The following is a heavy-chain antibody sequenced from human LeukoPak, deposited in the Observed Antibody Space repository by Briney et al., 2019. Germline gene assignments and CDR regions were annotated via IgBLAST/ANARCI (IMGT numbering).Heavy chain of an antibody. Sequence: AGSLRLSCVASGFTFSNAWMCWVRQAPGQGLEWVGRIKSKPDGGTTDYAAPVKGRFTMSRDDSKNTLYLQMTSLKTEDTAVYYSRKAPSAIDIWGQGTMVTVSS. V-gene: IGHV3-15*05. CDR2: IKSKPDGGTT. J-gene: IGHJ3*02. CDR1: GFTFSNAW. CDR3: RKAPSAIDI.